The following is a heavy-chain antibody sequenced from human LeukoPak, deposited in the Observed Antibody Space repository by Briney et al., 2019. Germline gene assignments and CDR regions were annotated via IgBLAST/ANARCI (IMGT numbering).Heavy chain of an antibody. CDR2: INHSGST. J-gene: IGHJ6*02. Sequence: SETLSLTCAVCGGSFSGYYWSWIRQPPGKGLEWIGEINHSGSTNYNPSLKSRVTISVDTSKNQFSLKLSSVTAADTAVYYCARGRGHVIVVAPTYYYYGMDVWGQGTTVTVSS. CDR3: ARGRGHVIVVAPTYYYYGMDV. V-gene: IGHV4-34*01. D-gene: IGHD3-22*01. CDR1: GGSFSGYY.